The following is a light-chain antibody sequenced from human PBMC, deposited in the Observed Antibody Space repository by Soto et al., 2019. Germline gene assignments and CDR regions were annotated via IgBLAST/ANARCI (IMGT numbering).Light chain of an antibody. Sequence: EIVLTQSPDTLSLSPGEXATLSCRASHSVTSSYLAWYQQRPGQPPRLLIYAASIRATGIPDRFTGSGSGTEFTLTIGRLEPEDFAVYYCQQYGGSPPETFGQGTKVDIK. V-gene: IGKV3-20*01. J-gene: IGKJ1*01. CDR1: HSVTSSY. CDR3: QQYGGSPPET. CDR2: AAS.